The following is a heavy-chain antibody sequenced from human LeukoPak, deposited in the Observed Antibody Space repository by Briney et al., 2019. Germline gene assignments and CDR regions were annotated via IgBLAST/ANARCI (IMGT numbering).Heavy chain of an antibody. CDR1: GFTFSNYW. CDR3: ARTALGWLDP. D-gene: IGHD7-27*01. J-gene: IGHJ5*02. CDR2: IDQDGSDK. V-gene: IGHV3-7*01. Sequence: GGSLRLSCAASGFTFSNYWMSWVRQAPEKGLEWVASIDQDGSDKFSVDSVKGRFTISRDNAKNSMYLQMKSLKVEDTAVYYCARTALGWLDPWGQGALVTVSS.